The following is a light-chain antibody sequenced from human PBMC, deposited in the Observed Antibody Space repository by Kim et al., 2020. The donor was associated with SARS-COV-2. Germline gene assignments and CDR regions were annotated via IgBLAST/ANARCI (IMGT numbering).Light chain of an antibody. CDR3: RADHGSGSNPWV. CDR1: SGYSNYK. V-gene: IGLV9-49*01. Sequence: QLVLTQPPSASASLGASVTLTCTLSSGYSNYKVDWYQQRPGKGPRFVMRVGTGGIVGSKGDGIPDRFSVLGSGLNRYLTIKNIQEEDESDYHCRADHGSGSNPWVFGGGTKLTVL. CDR2: VGTGGIVG. J-gene: IGLJ3*02.